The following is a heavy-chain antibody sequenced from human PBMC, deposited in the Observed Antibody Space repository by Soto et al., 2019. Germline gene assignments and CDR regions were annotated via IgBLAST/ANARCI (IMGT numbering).Heavy chain of an antibody. V-gene: IGHV4-34*01. CDR3: ARGSYYGSGSYYKTVLGLGY. CDR1: GGSFSGYY. D-gene: IGHD3-10*01. Sequence: QVQLQQWGAGLLKPSETLSLTCAVYGGSFSGYYWSWIRQPPGKGLEWIGEINHSGSTNYNPSLKSRVTISGDTSKNQFSLKLSSVTAADTAVYYCARGSYYGSGSYYKTVLGLGYWGQGTLVTVSS. CDR2: INHSGST. J-gene: IGHJ4*02.